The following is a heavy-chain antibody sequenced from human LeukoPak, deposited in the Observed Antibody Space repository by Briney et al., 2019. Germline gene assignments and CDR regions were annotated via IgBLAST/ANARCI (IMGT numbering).Heavy chain of an antibody. Sequence: GGSLRLSCAASGFTFSSYSMNWIRQAPGKGLEWVSYISSSGSTIYYADSVKGRFTISRDNAKNSLYLQMNSLRAEDTAVYYCARDGFRGYDSSGQQYYWGQGTLVTVSS. CDR3: ARDGFRGYDSSGQQYY. CDR1: GFTFSSYS. J-gene: IGHJ4*02. CDR2: ISSSGSTI. V-gene: IGHV3-48*04. D-gene: IGHD3-22*01.